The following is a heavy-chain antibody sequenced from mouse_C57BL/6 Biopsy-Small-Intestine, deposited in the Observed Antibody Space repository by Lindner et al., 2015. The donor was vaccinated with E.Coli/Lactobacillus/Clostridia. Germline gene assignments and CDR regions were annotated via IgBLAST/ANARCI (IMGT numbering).Heavy chain of an antibody. CDR2: INPYYGST. J-gene: IGHJ3*01. CDR1: GYSFTGYN. V-gene: IGHV1-39*01. Sequence: VQLQESGAELVKPGASVKISCKASGYSFTGYNMNWVKQSHGKSLEWIGNINPYYGSTSYNQKFKGKATLTVDKSSSTAYMQLNSLTSEDSAVYYCARDRDGSWFAYWGQGDSGHCLC. D-gene: IGHD3-3*01. CDR3: ARDRDGSWFAY.